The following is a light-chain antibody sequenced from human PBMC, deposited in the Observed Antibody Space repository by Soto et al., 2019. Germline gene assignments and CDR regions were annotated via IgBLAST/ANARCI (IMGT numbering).Light chain of an antibody. V-gene: IGLV1-44*01. Sequence: QSVLTQPPSASGTPGQRVTISCSGGSSDIGSNTVNWYQQLPGTAPKLLIYNNNQRPSGVPDRFSGSKSGTSASLAISGLQSEDEADYYCAAWDDGLKGVVFGGGTKLTVL. CDR1: SSDIGSNT. J-gene: IGLJ2*01. CDR2: NNN. CDR3: AAWDDGLKGVV.